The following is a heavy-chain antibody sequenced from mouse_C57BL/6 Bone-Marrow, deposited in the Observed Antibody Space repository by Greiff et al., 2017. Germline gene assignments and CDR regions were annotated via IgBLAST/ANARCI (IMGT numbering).Heavy chain of an antibody. CDR3: ARYSMITTKGYWYFDV. D-gene: IGHD2-4*01. J-gene: IGHJ1*03. CDR2: IDPSDSYT. V-gene: IGHV1-69*01. CDR1: GYTFTSYW. Sequence: QVQLQQPGAELVMPGASVKLSCKASGYTFTSYWMHWVKQRPGQGLEWIGEIDPSDSYTNYNQKFKGKSTLTVDKSSSTAYMQLSSLTSEDSAVYYCARYSMITTKGYWYFDVWGTGTTVTVSS.